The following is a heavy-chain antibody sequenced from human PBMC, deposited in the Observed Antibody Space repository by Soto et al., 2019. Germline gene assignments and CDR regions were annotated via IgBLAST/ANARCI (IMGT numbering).Heavy chain of an antibody. CDR2: IIPIFGTA. CDR3: ARASRVTAHTHSFYYVTDL. Sequence: SVKVSCKASGGTFSSYAISWVRQAPGQGLEWMGGIIPIFGTANYAQKFQGRVTITADESTSTAYMELSSLRSEDTAVYYCARASRVTAHTHSFYYVTDLWPQGSPVTFSS. V-gene: IGHV1-69*13. D-gene: IGHD2-2*01. CDR1: GGTFSSYA. J-gene: IGHJ6*02.